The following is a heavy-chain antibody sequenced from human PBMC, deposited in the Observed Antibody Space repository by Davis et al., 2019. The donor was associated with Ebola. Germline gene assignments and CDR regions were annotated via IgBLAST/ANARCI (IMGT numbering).Heavy chain of an antibody. CDR3: ARERGGIRGDYVDY. J-gene: IGHJ4*02. CDR2: INSDGSST. D-gene: IGHD2-21*01. V-gene: IGHV3-74*01. CDR1: GFTFSNNW. Sequence: PGGSLRLSCTVSGFTFSNNWLSWVRQVPGKGLVWVSRINSDGSSTSYADSVKGRFTISRDNAKNTLYLQMNSLRDEDTAVYYCARERGGIRGDYVDYWGQGTLVTVSS.